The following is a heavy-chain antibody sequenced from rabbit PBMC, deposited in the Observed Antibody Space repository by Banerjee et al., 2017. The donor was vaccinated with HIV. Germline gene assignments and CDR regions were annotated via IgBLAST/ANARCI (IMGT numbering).Heavy chain of an antibody. D-gene: IGHD6-1*01. Sequence: QEQLVESGGGLVKPGASLTLTCTASGFSFSSSYDMCWVRQAPGKGLEWIGCIHTGSGASFYASWVNGRFTFSRSTSLPTVTLQLNSVTDADTATYFCARPLDSDSAYGLWGQGTLVTVS. V-gene: IGHV1S47*01. J-gene: IGHJ3*01. CDR2: IHTGSGAS. CDR1: GFSFSSSYD. CDR3: ARPLDSDSAYGL.